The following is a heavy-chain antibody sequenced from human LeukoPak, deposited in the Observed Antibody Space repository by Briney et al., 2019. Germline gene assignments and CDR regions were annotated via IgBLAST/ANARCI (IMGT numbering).Heavy chain of an antibody. D-gene: IGHD3-10*01. Sequence: SGRSLRLSCAASGFTLRTYAMHWVRQAPGKGLEWVAVISYDGSNTYYADSVRGRFTISRDSSKNTLYLQMSSLRAEDTAVYYCARADFYGSGSHPPGGFDYWGQGTLVTVSS. V-gene: IGHV3-30*04. CDR2: ISYDGSNT. J-gene: IGHJ4*02. CDR3: ARADFYGSGSHPPGGFDY. CDR1: GFTLRTYA.